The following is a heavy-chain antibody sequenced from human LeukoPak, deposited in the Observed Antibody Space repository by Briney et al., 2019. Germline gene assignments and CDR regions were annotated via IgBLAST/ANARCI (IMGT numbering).Heavy chain of an antibody. J-gene: IGHJ3*02. Sequence: GGSLRLSCAASGFTFSTFAMIWVRQPPGKGLEWVSSISSSSSYIYYADSVKGRFTISRDNAKNSLYLQMTSLRAEDTAVYYCARVALYYDSSGSDVFDIWGQGTMVTVSS. CDR1: GFTFSTFA. CDR2: ISSSSSYI. D-gene: IGHD3-22*01. CDR3: ARVALYYDSSGSDVFDI. V-gene: IGHV3-21*01.